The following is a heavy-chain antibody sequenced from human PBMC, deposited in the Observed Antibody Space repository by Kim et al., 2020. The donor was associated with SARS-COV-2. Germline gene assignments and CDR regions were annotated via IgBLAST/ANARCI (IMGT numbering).Heavy chain of an antibody. CDR1: GFTFSSYA. J-gene: IGHJ6*02. Sequence: GGSLRLSCAASGFTFSSYAMSWVRQAPGKGLEWVSAISGSGGSTYYADSVKGRFTISRDNSKNTLYLQMNSLRAEDTAVYYCAKFSFNNWNLLGERYYYYGMDVWGQGTTVTVSS. D-gene: IGHD1-7*01. CDR2: ISGSGGST. CDR3: AKFSFNNWNLLGERYYYYGMDV. V-gene: IGHV3-23*01.